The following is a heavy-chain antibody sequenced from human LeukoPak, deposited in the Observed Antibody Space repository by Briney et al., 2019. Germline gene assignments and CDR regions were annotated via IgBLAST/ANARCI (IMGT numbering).Heavy chain of an antibody. CDR3: ARDRVFWNYFFDH. Sequence: GGSLRLSCAASGFTFRNFAMHWVRQTPGKGLEWVAIISDDGTNKYYVDSVKGRFTISRDNSKKTLYLQMQSLRAEDTAVYYCARDRVFWNYFFDHWGQGTLVTVSS. CDR2: ISDDGTNK. V-gene: IGHV3-30*04. CDR1: GFTFRNFA. J-gene: IGHJ4*02. D-gene: IGHD1-7*01.